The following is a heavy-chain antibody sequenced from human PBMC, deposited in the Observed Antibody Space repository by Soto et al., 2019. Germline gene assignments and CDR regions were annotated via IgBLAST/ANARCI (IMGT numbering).Heavy chain of an antibody. V-gene: IGHV3-30-3*01. Sequence: GGSLRLSCAASGFTFSSYAMHWVRQAPGKGLEWVAVISYDGSNKYYADSVKGRFTISRDNSKNTLYLQMNSLRAEDTAVYYCARDFVGTVVVVREYGMDVWGQGTTVTVSS. CDR3: ARDFVGTVVVVREYGMDV. CDR1: GFTFSSYA. CDR2: ISYDGSNK. J-gene: IGHJ6*02. D-gene: IGHD3-22*01.